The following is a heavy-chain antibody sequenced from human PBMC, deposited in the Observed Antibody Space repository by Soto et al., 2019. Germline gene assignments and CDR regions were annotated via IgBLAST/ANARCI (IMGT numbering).Heavy chain of an antibody. CDR3: ARPRTTATTKGYDY. V-gene: IGHV1-69*01. Sequence: QVQLVQSGAEVTKPGSSVRVSCKASGGTFSSYPIGWVRQAPGQGLEWMGVIIPIFGTTNYAQRLQGRVSISADESTSTAYMELSSLRYEDTAVYFCARPRTTATTKGYDYWGQGTLVTVSS. CDR1: GGTFSSYP. CDR2: IIPIFGTT. D-gene: IGHD1-1*01. J-gene: IGHJ4*02.